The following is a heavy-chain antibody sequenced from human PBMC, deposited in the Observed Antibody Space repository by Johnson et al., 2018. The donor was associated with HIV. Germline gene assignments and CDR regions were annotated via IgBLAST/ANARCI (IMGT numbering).Heavy chain of an antibody. V-gene: IGHV3-66*01. CDR3: ARGCRDGYTCDVFDV. J-gene: IGHJ3*01. CDR1: GLTVSSNY. D-gene: IGHD5-24*01. Sequence: VQLVESGGDVVQPGRSLRLPCAASGLTVSSNYMTWVRQGPGKGLEWVSVINSGGGTYYADSVTGRFTISRDNSKNTLYLQMNSLRAEDTAVYFCARGCRDGYTCDVFDVWGQGTRVTVSS. CDR2: INSGGGT.